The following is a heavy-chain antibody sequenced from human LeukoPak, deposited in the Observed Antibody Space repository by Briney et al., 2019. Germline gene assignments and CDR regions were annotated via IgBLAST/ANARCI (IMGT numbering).Heavy chain of an antibody. D-gene: IGHD5-12*01. V-gene: IGHV1-58*01. CDR2: IVVGSGNT. CDR1: GFTFTSSA. CDR3: AAETSGNIVATANFDY. J-gene: IGHJ4*02. Sequence: SVKVSCKASGFTFTSSAVQWVRQARGQRLGWIGWIVVGSGNTNYAQKFQERVTITRDMSTSTAYMELSSLRSEDTAVYYCAAETSGNIVATANFDYWGQGTLVTVSS.